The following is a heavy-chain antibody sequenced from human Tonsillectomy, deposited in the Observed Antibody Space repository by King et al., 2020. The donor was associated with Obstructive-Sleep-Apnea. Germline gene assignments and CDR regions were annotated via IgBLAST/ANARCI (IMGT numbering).Heavy chain of an antibody. V-gene: IGHV4-31*03. Sequence: VQLQESGPGLVKPSQTLSLTCTVSGASISSGGYYWSWIRQHPGKGLEWIGYIYYSGSTYYNPSLKSRLTISVDTSKNQFSLKLSSGTAADTAVYYCARDANSLGWLDSWGQGTLVTVSS. CDR3: ARDANSLGWLDS. J-gene: IGHJ5*01. CDR1: GASISSGGYY. CDR2: IYYSGST. D-gene: IGHD3-16*01.